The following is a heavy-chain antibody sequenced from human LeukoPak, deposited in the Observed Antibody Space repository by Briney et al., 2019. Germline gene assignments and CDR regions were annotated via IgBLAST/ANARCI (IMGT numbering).Heavy chain of an antibody. J-gene: IGHJ5*02. Sequence: GSLRLSCVASGFTFSNYAMSWVRQAPGKGLELVLGIYGSDDKTVYGDAVKGRFTISRDNSKNTLYLQMNSLRADDTAVYYCAKTQGYYDAWGQGALVTVSS. V-gene: IGHV3-23*01. CDR2: IYGSDDKT. CDR1: GFTFSNYA. CDR3: AKTQGYYDA. D-gene: IGHD2-15*01.